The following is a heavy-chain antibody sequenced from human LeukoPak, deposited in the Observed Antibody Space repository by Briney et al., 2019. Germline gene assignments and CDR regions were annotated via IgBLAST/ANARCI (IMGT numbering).Heavy chain of an antibody. CDR2: ISRSSSDI. V-gene: IGHV3-21*04. J-gene: IGHJ4*02. Sequence: SGGSLRLSCAASGFNFSSYSMNWVRQAPGKGLEWVSCISRSSSDIYYADSVKGRFTISRDNAKNSLYLQMNRLRAEDTAVYYCAGLAVATPDKVDYWGQGTLVTVSS. D-gene: IGHD6-19*01. CDR3: AGLAVATPDKVDY. CDR1: GFNFSSYS.